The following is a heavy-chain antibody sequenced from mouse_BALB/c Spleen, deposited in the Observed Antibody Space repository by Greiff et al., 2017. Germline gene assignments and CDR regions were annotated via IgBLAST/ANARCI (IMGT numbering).Heavy chain of an antibody. CDR2: IWAGGST. D-gene: IGHD3-1*01. CDR3: ARDSEGYPRFAY. Sequence: VQLKESGPGLVAPSQSLSITCTVSGFSLTSYGVHWVRQPPGKGLEWLGVIWAGGSTNYNSALMSRLSISKDNSKSQVFLKMNSLQTDDTAMYYCARDSEGYPRFAYWGQGTLVTVSA. V-gene: IGHV2-9*02. CDR1: GFSLTSYG. J-gene: IGHJ3*01.